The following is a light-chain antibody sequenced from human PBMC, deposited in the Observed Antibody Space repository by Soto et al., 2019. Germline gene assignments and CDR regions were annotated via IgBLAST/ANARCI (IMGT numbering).Light chain of an antibody. V-gene: IGKV3-20*01. CDR2: DAS. Sequence: EIVLTQSPGTLSLSPGERATLSCRASQSVSSSYLAWYQQKPGQAPRLLIYDASSRATGIPDRFSGSGSGTDFTLTSTRLEAEDFAVYYCQQHGSSRTFGQGTKVEIK. CDR3: QQHGSSRT. J-gene: IGKJ1*01. CDR1: QSVSSSY.